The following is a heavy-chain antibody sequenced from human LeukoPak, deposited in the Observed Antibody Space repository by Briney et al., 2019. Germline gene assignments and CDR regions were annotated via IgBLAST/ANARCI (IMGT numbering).Heavy chain of an antibody. CDR3: ARGGGMTTVTQNWFDP. Sequence: KPSETLSLTCAVYGGSFSGYYWSWIRQPPGKGLEWIGEINHSGSTNYNPSLKSRVTISVDTSKNQFSLKLSSVTAADTAVYYCARGGGMTTVTQNWFDPWGQGTLVTVSS. CDR2: INHSGST. V-gene: IGHV4-34*01. D-gene: IGHD4-17*01. J-gene: IGHJ5*02. CDR1: GGSFSGYY.